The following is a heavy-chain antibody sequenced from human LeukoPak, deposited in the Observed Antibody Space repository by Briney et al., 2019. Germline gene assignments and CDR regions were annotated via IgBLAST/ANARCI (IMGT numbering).Heavy chain of an antibody. D-gene: IGHD3-22*01. J-gene: IGHJ4*02. CDR2: LSWNSGSI. Sequence: GGSLRLSCAASGFTLDDYAMHWVRRAPGKGLEWVSGLSWNSGSIGYADSVKGRFTISRDNAKNSLYLQMNSLRAEDTALYYCAKDSSDYYDSSGYLDYWGQGTLVTVSS. CDR1: GFTLDDYA. CDR3: AKDSSDYYDSSGYLDY. V-gene: IGHV3-9*01.